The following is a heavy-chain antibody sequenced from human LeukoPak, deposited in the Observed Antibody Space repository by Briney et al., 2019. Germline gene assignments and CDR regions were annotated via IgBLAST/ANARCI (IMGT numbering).Heavy chain of an antibody. Sequence: PSETLSLTCAVYGGSFSGYYWSWIRQHPGKGLEWIGYIYYSGSTYYNPSLKSRVTISVDTSKNQFSLKLSSVTAADTAVYYCASGIVVPAAMGRNNWFDPWGQGTLVTVSS. CDR2: IYYSGST. CDR3: ASGIVVPAAMGRNNWFDP. CDR1: GGSFSGYY. D-gene: IGHD2-2*01. V-gene: IGHV4-31*11. J-gene: IGHJ5*02.